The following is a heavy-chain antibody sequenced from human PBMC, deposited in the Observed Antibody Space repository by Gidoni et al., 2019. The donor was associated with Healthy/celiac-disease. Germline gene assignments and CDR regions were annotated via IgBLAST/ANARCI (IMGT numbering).Heavy chain of an antibody. CDR1: GFPFSSYA. D-gene: IGHD3-10*01. V-gene: IGHV3-23*01. CDR2: ISGSGGST. CDR3: AKDLYYGSGSYYGAVGY. Sequence: EVQLLESGGGLVQPGGSLRLSCAASGFPFSSYAMSWVRPAPGRGLGWVSAISGSGGSTYYADSVKGRFTISRDNSKNTLYLQMNSLRAEDTAVYYCAKDLYYGSGSYYGAVGYWGQGTLVTVSS. J-gene: IGHJ4*02.